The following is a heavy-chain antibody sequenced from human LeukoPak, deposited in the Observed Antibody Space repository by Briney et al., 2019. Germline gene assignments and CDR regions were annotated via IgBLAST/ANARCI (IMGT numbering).Heavy chain of an antibody. J-gene: IGHJ4*02. V-gene: IGHV3-48*04. CDR2: ISGGGSSK. D-gene: IGHD6-19*01. CDR3: ARLRSGWYFDY. CDR1: EFTFSSYS. Sequence: GGSLRLSCAAYEFTFSSYSMNWVRQAPGKGLEWVSYISGGGSSKYYEDSVKGRFTISRDNAKNSLYLQMNSLRAEDTAVYYCARLRSGWYFDYWGQGTLVAVSS.